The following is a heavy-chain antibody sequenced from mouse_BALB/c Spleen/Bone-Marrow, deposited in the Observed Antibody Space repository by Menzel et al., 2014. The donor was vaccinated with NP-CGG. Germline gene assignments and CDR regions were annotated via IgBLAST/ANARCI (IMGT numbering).Heavy chain of an antibody. CDR3: ARDDYYAMDY. V-gene: IGHV7-3*02. CDR2: IRNKANGYTT. J-gene: IGHJ4*01. Sequence: EVKLVESGGGLVQPGGSLRLSCATSGLTFXDYYMSWVRQPPGKALEWLGFIRNKANGYTTEYSASVKGRFTISRDNSQSILYLQMNTLGAEDSATYYCARDDYYAMDYWGQGTSVTVSS. CDR1: GLTFXDYY.